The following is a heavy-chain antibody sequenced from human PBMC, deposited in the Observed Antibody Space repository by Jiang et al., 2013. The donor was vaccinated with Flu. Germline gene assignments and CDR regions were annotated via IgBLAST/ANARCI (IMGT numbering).Heavy chain of an antibody. CDR2: IHPTDSYT. D-gene: IGHD6-19*01. Sequence: GAEVKKPGESLSISCKGSGYSFTDYWISWVRHVPGKGLEWMGRIHPTDSYTHYSPSFQGHVTISGDKSISTAYLQWSSLKASDSGMYFCARHRPKIAVAGNFDYWGQESLVTVSS. V-gene: IGHV5-10-1*01. CDR3: ARHRPKIAVAGNFDY. CDR1: GYSFTDYW. J-gene: IGHJ4*02.